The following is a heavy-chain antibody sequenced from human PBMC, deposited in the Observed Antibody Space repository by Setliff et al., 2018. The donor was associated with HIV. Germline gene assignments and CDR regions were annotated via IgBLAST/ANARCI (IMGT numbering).Heavy chain of an antibody. V-gene: IGHV4-31*03. CDR2: ILDSGST. D-gene: IGHD7-27*01. J-gene: IGHJ3*01. CDR3: ARVPNWGSAPFAYDV. Sequence: SETLSLTCTVSGASISSGGYYWNWIRQLPGKGLEWIGYILDSGSTCYNPSLRGRLSMSIDTSANQFSVELTSVTAAGTALYFCARVPNWGSAPFAYDVRGLGTMVTVSS. CDR1: GASISSGGYY.